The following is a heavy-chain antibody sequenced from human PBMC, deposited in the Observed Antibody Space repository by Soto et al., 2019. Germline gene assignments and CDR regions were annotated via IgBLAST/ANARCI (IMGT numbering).Heavy chain of an antibody. D-gene: IGHD2-15*01. J-gene: IGHJ4*02. CDR2: INAGNGNT. CDR1: GFTFTSYA. V-gene: IGHV1-3*01. CDR3: ARGPGGPDGPGDY. Sequence: QVQLVQSGAEVKKPGASVKVSCKASGFTFTSYAMHWVRQAPGQRLEWMGWINAGNGNTKYSQKFQGRVTITRDTSASTAYMELSSLRSEDTAVYYCARGPGGPDGPGDYWGQGTLVTVSS.